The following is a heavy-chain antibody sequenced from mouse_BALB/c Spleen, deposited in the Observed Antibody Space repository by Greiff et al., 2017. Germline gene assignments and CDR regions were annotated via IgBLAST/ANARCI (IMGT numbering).Heavy chain of an antibody. CDR2: ISSGSSTI. CDR3: ARDPHYYGSSYNAMDY. CDR1: GFTFSSFG. D-gene: IGHD1-1*01. V-gene: IGHV5-17*02. J-gene: IGHJ4*01. Sequence: EVHLVESGGGLVQPGGSRKLSCAASGFTFSSFGMHWVRQAPEKGLEWVAYISSGSSTIYYADTVKGRFTISRDNPKNTLFLQMTSLRSEDTAMYYCARDPHYYGSSYNAMDYWGQGTSVTVSS.